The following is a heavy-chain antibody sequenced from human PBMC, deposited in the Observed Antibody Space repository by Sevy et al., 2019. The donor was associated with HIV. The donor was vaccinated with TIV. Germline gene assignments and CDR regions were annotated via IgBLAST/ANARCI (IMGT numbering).Heavy chain of an antibody. D-gene: IGHD3-3*01. CDR1: GGSFSGYY. Sequence: SETLSLTCAVYGGSFSGYYWSWIRQPPGKGLEWIGEINHSGSTNYNPSLKSRVTISVDTSKNQFSLKLSSVTAADTAVYYYARKPIFGVVIKGYYFDYWGQGTLVTVSS. CDR3: ARKPIFGVVIKGYYFDY. J-gene: IGHJ4*02. CDR2: INHSGST. V-gene: IGHV4-34*01.